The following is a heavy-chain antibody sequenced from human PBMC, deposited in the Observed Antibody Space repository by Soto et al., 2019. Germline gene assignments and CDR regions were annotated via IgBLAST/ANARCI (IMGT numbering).Heavy chain of an antibody. CDR3: ARGIKYGEYPRWFAP. D-gene: IGHD4-17*01. CDR1: GYIFTNYG. CDR2: INPNSGNT. Sequence: ASVKVSCKASGYIFTNYGINWVRQATGQGLEYLGWINPNSGNTGYVQKLKCRVTMTRNTSINTAYMELNKLRSEGTAVYFCARGIKYGEYPRWFAPWGQGTLVTVSS. V-gene: IGHV1-8*01. J-gene: IGHJ5*02.